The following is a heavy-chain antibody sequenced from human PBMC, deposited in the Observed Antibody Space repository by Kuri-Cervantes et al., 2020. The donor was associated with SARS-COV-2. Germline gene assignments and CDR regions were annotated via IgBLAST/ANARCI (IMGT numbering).Heavy chain of an antibody. CDR1: GDSISSYY. J-gene: IGHJ4*02. V-gene: IGHV4-4*07. CDR2: IYISGST. CDR3: AGGYTGWISN. Sequence: GSLRLSCTVSGDSISSYYWSWIRQPAGKGLEWIGRIYISGSTNYNPSLESRVTMSVDTSRNQFSLRLSSVTAADTAVYYCAGGYTGWISNWGQGTLVTVSS. D-gene: IGHD2-2*03.